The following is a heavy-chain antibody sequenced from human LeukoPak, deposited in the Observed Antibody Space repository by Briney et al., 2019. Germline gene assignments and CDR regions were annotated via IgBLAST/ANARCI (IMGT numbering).Heavy chain of an antibody. CDR1: GGSFSGYY. V-gene: IGHV4-59*01. CDR2: IYYSGST. Sequence: SSETLSLTCAVYGGSFSGYYWSWIRQPPGKGLEWIGYIYYSGSTNYNPSLKSRVTISVGTSKNQFSLKLSSVTAADTAVYYCARLERGPGDAFDIWGQGTMVTVSS. J-gene: IGHJ3*02. CDR3: ARLERGPGDAFDI.